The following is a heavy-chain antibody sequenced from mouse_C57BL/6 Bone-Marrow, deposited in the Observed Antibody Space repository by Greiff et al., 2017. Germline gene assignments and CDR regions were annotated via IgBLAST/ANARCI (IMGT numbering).Heavy chain of an antibody. V-gene: IGHV7-3*01. CDR3: ARDKAYPRPYWYFDV. Sequence: EVKLMESGGGLVQPGGSLSLSCAASGFTFTDYYMSWVRQPPGKALEWLGFIRNKANGYTTEYSASVKGRFTISRDNSQSILYLQMNALRAEDSATYYCARDKAYPRPYWYFDVWGTGTTVTVSS. D-gene: IGHD2-10*01. J-gene: IGHJ1*03. CDR1: GFTFTDYY. CDR2: IRNKANGYTT.